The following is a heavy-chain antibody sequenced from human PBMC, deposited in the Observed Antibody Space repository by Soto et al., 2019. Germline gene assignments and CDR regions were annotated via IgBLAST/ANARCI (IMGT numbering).Heavy chain of an antibody. J-gene: IGHJ4*02. D-gene: IGHD2-15*01. CDR2: IYYSGST. Sequence: SETLSLTCTVSGGSISSYYLSWIRQPPGKGLEWIGYIYYSGSTNYNPSLKSRVTISVDTSKNQFSLKLSSVTAADTAVYYCARHVVYSSGDSSYLSDSWGQGTLVTVSS. V-gene: IGHV4-59*08. CDR1: GGSISSYY. CDR3: ARHVVYSSGDSSYLSDS.